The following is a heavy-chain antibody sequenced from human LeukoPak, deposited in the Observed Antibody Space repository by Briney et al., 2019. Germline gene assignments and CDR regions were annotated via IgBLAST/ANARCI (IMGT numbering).Heavy chain of an antibody. CDR3: ARVGSSSGYTGYYGMDV. J-gene: IGHJ6*02. CDR2: IYYSGST. V-gene: IGHV4-59*01. CDR1: GGSISSYY. D-gene: IGHD6-13*01. Sequence: SETLSLTCTVSGGSISSYYWSWIRQPPGKGLAWIGYIYYSGSTNYNPSLTSRVTISVDTSKNQFSLKLSSVTAADTAVYYCARVGSSSGYTGYYGMDVWGQGTTVTVSS.